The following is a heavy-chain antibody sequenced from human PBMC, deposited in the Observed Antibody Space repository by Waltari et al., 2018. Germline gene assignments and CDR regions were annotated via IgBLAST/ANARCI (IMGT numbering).Heavy chain of an antibody. D-gene: IGHD1-1*01. CDR1: GGPIRSHY. CDR2: IHDSGTA. V-gene: IGHV4-59*11. J-gene: IGHJ4*02. Sequence: QVQLQESGPGLVKPSETLSLTCIVSGGPIRSHYWSWIRQPPGKGLEWIAYIHDSGTAAYNPTLKSRVTISIDTSKNQFSLKLTSGTAADTAVYFCARDQGSTIGTSFDDWGQGTLVTVSS. CDR3: ARDQGSTIGTSFDD.